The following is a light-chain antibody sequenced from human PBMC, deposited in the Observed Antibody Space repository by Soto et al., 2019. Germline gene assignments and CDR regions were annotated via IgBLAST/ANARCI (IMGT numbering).Light chain of an antibody. CDR2: GAS. V-gene: IGKV3-15*01. CDR3: LQHNNWWT. Sequence: FSGTLCLSPGERATLSLQASQSVSNNYLAWYQQKPGQAPRLLIYGASSRATGVPVRFSGSGSGTEFTPTINSLQSEDFAVYYCLQHNNWWTFGQGTKVDIK. CDR1: QSVSNN. J-gene: IGKJ1*01.